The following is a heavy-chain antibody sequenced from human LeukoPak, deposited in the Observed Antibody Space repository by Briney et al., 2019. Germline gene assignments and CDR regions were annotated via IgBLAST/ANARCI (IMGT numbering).Heavy chain of an antibody. CDR2: INQSGRA. Sequence: SETLSLTCVVYCGSFSGHYWSWIRQPPGKGLEWIGDINQSGRANYNPSLKSQVTISIDTSKNQFSLNLNSVTAADTAVYYCMRNFDYWGQGTLVTVSS. J-gene: IGHJ4*02. CDR3: MRNFDY. V-gene: IGHV4-34*01. CDR1: CGSFSGHY.